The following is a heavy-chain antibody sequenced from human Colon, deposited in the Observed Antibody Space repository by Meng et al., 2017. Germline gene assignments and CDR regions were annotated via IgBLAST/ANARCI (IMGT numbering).Heavy chain of an antibody. CDR1: GYTFTHHG. J-gene: IGHJ4*02. D-gene: IGHD6-19*01. CDR3: ARDPSNTSGRYAYFDY. Sequence: LVQSGAGVKKPGAAVRVSCKASGYTFTHHGISWIRQAPGQGLEWMGWISCYNGDTNYAQKLQGRVTMTTDTSTNTAYMDLRGLRSDDTAVYYCARDPSNTSGRYAYFDYWGQGTLVTVSS. CDR2: ISCYNGDT. V-gene: IGHV1-18*01.